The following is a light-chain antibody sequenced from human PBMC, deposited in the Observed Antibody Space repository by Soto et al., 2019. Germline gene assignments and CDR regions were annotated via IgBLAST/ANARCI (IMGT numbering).Light chain of an antibody. CDR1: QSISSW. J-gene: IGKJ1*01. Sequence: DIQMTQSPSTLSASVRDRVTSTCRASQSISSWLAWYQQKPGKAPKLLIYKASSLESGVPSRFSGSGSGTEFTLTISSLQPDDFAAYYCQQYNSPWTFGQGTKVEIK. V-gene: IGKV1-5*03. CDR2: KAS. CDR3: QQYNSPWT.